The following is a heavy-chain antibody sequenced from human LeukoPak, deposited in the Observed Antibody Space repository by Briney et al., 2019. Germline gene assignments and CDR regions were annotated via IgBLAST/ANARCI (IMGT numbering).Heavy chain of an antibody. CDR3: GKTDIYFNPIDY. CDR2: IHRDGRT. V-gene: IGHV4-59*12. J-gene: IGHJ4*02. D-gene: IGHD3-9*01. Sequence: SETLSLTCTVSGGSISSYYWSWIRQPPGQGLEWIGEIHRDGRTRYNPSLKSRVTMSIDYSKNQFSLKVSSVTAADTAIYYCGKTDIYFNPIDYWGRGSLVTFSS. CDR1: GGSISSYY.